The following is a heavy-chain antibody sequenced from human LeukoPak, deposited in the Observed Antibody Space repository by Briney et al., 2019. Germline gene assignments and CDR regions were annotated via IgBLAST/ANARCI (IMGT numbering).Heavy chain of an antibody. CDR2: VSSSGTYI. Sequence: GGSLRLSCAASGFTFSSYSMNWVRQAPGKGLEWVSSVSSSGTYIYYADSVKGRFTISRDNAKNSVYLQMNSLRAEDTAVYYCARDLGSSSWYYSYGMDVWGQGTTVTVSS. J-gene: IGHJ6*02. D-gene: IGHD6-13*01. V-gene: IGHV3-21*01. CDR1: GFTFSSYS. CDR3: ARDLGSSSWYYSYGMDV.